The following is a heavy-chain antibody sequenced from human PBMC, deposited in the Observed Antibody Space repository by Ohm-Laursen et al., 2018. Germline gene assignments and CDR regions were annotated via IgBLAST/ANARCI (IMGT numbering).Heavy chain of an antibody. CDR1: GFSFSTYS. CDR3: ARDGSGSYYDY. Sequence: GSLRLSCTASGFSFSTYSMNWVRQAPGKGLEWVSHVSGSGYTKYYGDSVKGRFTISRDNAENSPYLQMNSLRAEDTAVYYCARDGSGSYYDYWGQGTLVTVPS. D-gene: IGHD3-10*01. CDR2: VSGSGYTK. J-gene: IGHJ4*02. V-gene: IGHV3-48*01.